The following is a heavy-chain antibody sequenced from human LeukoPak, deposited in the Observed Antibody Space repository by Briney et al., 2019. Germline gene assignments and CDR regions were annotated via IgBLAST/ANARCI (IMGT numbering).Heavy chain of an antibody. J-gene: IGHJ4*02. CDR2: IYPGDSDT. CDR3: ARLGDYDFWSSPFDY. D-gene: IGHD3-3*01. Sequence: GESLKISCKGSGYSFTSYWIGWVRQLPGKGLEWMGIIYPGDSDTRYSPSFQGQVTISADKSISTAYLQWSSLKASDTAMYYCARLGDYDFWSSPFDYWGQGTLVTVSS. CDR1: GYSFTSYW. V-gene: IGHV5-51*01.